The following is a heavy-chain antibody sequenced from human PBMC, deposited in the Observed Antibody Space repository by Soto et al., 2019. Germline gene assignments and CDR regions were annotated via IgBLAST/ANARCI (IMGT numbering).Heavy chain of an antibody. Sequence: GGSLRLSCAASGFTFSSYWMSWVRQAPGKGLEWVANIRQDGGDKYFLESVKGRFTISRDNAKNSLYLQMNSLRVEDTAIYYCVRDAVVSGVDYFDYWGQGTLVTVSS. CDR2: IRQDGGDK. D-gene: IGHD2-8*01. J-gene: IGHJ4*02. V-gene: IGHV3-7*01. CDR1: GFTFSSYW. CDR3: VRDAVVSGVDYFDY.